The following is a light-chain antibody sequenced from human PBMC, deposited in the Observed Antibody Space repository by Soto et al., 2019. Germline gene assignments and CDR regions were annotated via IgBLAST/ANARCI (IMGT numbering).Light chain of an antibody. Sequence: DIVMTQSPLSLPVTPGEPASISCRSSQSLLHSNGYNYLDWYLQKPGQSPQRPIYWASNRASVVHDRFSGRGSGTDFTLKINRVEAEDVGVYYCMQGLRSPPTFGQGTKVEIK. CDR2: WAS. CDR1: QSLLHSNGYNY. CDR3: MQGLRSPPT. V-gene: IGKV2-28*01. J-gene: IGKJ1*01.